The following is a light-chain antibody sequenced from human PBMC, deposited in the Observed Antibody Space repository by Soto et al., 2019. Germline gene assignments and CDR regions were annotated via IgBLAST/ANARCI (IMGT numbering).Light chain of an antibody. CDR2: GAS. CDR3: QQYVTPSRT. J-gene: IGKJ2*02. V-gene: IGKV3-20*01. Sequence: EIVLTQSPGTLSLSPGERATLSCRASQSVSSTYLAWYQQKPGQTPRLLIFGASSRASGIPDRFSGSGSGTDFTLTISRLEPEDFAVYFCQQYVTPSRTFGQGTKLEIK. CDR1: QSVSSTY.